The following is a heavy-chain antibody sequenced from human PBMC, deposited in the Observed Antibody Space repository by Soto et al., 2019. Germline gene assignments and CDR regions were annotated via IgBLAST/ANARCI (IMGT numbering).Heavy chain of an antibody. CDR1: GYSFTTNW. J-gene: IGHJ1*01. CDR2: IYPGDSDT. CDR3: ARHSGVAEDGTD. V-gene: IGHV5-51*01. D-gene: IGHD6-13*01. Sequence: PEESVKISCKGSGYSFTTNWIGWVRQMPGKGLEWMGVIYPGDSDTRYSPSFQGQVAISADKSINTAYLQWSSLKASDTAMYYCARHSGVAEDGTDWGQGTLVTVSS.